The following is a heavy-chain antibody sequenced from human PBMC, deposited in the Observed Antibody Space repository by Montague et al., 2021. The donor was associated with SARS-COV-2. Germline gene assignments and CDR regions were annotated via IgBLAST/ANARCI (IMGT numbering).Heavy chain of an antibody. CDR2: IYHSGTT. Sequence: SETLSLTCTVSGGSVSSDNWWTWVRQPPGKGLEWIGEIYHSGTTNYNPSLQSRVTISVDKSRNHLSLNLRSVTAADTAMYHCALPLGGARFDPWGQGILVTVSS. CDR3: ALPLGGARFDP. CDR1: GGSVSSDNW. D-gene: IGHD1-26*01. V-gene: IGHV4-4*02. J-gene: IGHJ5*02.